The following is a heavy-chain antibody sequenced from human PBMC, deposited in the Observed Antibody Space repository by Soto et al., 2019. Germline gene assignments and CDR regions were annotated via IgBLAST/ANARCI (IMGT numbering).Heavy chain of an antibody. CDR2: IYYSGST. CDR1: GGSISSGDYY. D-gene: IGHD3-10*01. Sequence: SETLSLTCTVSGGSISSGDYYWSWIRQPPGKGLEWIGYIYYSGSTYYNPSLKSRVTISVDTSKNQFSLKLSSVTAADTAVYYCARGPYGSGSYYYGMDVWGQGTTVTVSS. CDR3: ARGPYGSGSYYYGMDV. V-gene: IGHV4-30-4*01. J-gene: IGHJ6*02.